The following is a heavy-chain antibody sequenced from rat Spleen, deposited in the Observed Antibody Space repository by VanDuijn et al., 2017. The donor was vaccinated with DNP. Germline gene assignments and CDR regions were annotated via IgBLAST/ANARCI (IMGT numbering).Heavy chain of an antibody. Sequence: QVQMKETGPGLVQTTQTLSVTCTVSGFSLTSYGVHWVRQAPGKGLEWMGIIWGDGSTNYNSALKSRLSISRDTSKRQVFLTMNSLQTDDTAVYYCTEMDHGDYWGQGVMVTVSS. CDR3: TEMDHGDY. J-gene: IGHJ2*01. CDR2: IWGDGST. V-gene: IGHV2-77*01. CDR1: GFSLTSYG.